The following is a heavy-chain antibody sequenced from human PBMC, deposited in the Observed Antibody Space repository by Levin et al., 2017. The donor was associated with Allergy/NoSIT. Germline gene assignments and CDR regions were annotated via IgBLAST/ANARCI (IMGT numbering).Heavy chain of an antibody. D-gene: IGHD6-13*01. V-gene: IGHV1-2*02. CDR1: GYSFTGYY. CDR2: INPNSGVT. CDR3: ARPNTRNWYYFDY. Sequence: GESLKISCRASGYSFTGYYIHWVRQAPGQGLEWMGWINPNSGVTNFAQRFQGRVTMTRDTSVSTAYMELNTLRSDDTAFYYCARPNTRNWYYFDYWGQGTLVTVSS. J-gene: IGHJ4*02.